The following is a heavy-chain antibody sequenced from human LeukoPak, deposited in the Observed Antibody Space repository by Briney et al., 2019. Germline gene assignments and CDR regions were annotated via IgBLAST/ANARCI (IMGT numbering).Heavy chain of an antibody. J-gene: IGHJ4*02. CDR3: ASTSGWYEPIDY. D-gene: IGHD6-19*01. Sequence: GGSLRLSCSASGFPFSSYAMHWVRQAPGKGLEWVAVIWYDGSNKYYADSVKGRFTISRDNSKNTLYLQMNSLRAEDTAVYYCASTSGWYEPIDYWGQGTLVTVSS. CDR2: IWYDGSNK. CDR1: GFPFSSYA. V-gene: IGHV3-33*08.